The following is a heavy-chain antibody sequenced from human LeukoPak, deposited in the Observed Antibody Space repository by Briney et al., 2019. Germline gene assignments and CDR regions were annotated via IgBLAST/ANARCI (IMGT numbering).Heavy chain of an antibody. CDR1: GFTFSGYA. J-gene: IGHJ4*02. Sequence: GGSLRLSRAASGFTFSGYAMTWVRQAPGKGLEWVSSITYSGDFTYYVDSVKGRLTISRDNSKNTLYLQMNDLRGEDTALYYCAKDGLYFDGSAHIYYFDAWGQGTLVAVSS. D-gene: IGHD3-22*01. V-gene: IGHV3-23*01. CDR2: ITYSGDFT. CDR3: AKDGLYFDGSAHIYYFDA.